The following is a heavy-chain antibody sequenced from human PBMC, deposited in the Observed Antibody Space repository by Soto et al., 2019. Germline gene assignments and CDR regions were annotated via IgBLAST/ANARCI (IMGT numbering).Heavy chain of an antibody. CDR3: AREGSSSPPLDY. Sequence: GESLKISCKGSGYSFTSYWIVWVRQMPGKGLXWMXXIXXGXSXXXYXXSFQGQVTISRDNAKNSLYLQMNSLRAEDTAVYYCAREGSSSPPLDYWGQGTLVTASS. J-gene: IGHJ4*02. D-gene: IGHD6-13*01. CDR2: IXXGXSXX. CDR1: GYSFTSYW. V-gene: IGHV5-51*01.